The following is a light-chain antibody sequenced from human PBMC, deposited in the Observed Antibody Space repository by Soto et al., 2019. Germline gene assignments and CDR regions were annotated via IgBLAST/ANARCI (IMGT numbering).Light chain of an antibody. CDR3: SSYTNSSTLWV. V-gene: IGLV2-14*01. CDR1: SSDVGGYNY. CDR2: DVS. Sequence: QSALTQPASVSGSPGQSITISCTGTSSDVGGYNYVYWYQQHPGKVPKLMIYDVSNRPSGVSNRFSASKSGNTAFLTISGLQAEDEADYYCSSYTNSSTLWVFGGGTKVTVL. J-gene: IGLJ3*02.